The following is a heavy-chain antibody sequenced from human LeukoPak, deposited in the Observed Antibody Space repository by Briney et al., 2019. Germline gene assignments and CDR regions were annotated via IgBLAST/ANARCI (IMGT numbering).Heavy chain of an antibody. CDR3: ARSPGGPHNTYDS. V-gene: IGHV7-4-1*02. Sequence: ASVKVSCMASGYTFTSYALNWVRQAPGQGLEWMGWINTHTGDPTYVQGFTGRFVFSLDASARTTFLQISSLKPDDTAMYYCARSPGGPHNTYDSWGQGTLVTVFS. CDR1: GYTFTSYA. J-gene: IGHJ4*02. D-gene: IGHD4-23*01. CDR2: INTHTGDP.